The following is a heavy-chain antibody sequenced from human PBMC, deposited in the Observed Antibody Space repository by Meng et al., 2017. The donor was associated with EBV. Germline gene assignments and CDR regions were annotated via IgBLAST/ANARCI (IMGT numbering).Heavy chain of an antibody. Sequence: QVQLVQSAAGVKKPWSSVKVSCKTSGGPFRYYAISWVRQAPGQGLEWLGGFLPRLGAPNYAQKFRGRVKITADESTSTHYMDLSSLRSEDTAIYYCASESGRGYTPDYWGQGTLVTVSS. D-gene: IGHD3-10*01. CDR3: ASESGRGYTPDY. CDR2: FLPRLGAP. J-gene: IGHJ4*02. CDR1: GGPFRYYA. V-gene: IGHV1-69*01.